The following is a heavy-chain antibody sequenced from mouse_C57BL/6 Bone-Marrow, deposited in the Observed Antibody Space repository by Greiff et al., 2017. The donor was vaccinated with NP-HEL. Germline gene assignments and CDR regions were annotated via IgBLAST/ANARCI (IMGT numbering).Heavy chain of an antibody. Sequence: VQLQHSGAELVRPGTSVKVSCKASGYAFTNYLIEWVKQRPGQGLEWIGVINPGSGGTNYNEKFKGKATLTADKSSSTAYMQLSSLTSEDSAVYFCARRILLRFAYWGQGTLVTVSA. CDR2: INPGSGGT. CDR3: ARRILLRFAY. D-gene: IGHD1-1*01. CDR1: GYAFTNYL. V-gene: IGHV1-54*01. J-gene: IGHJ3*01.